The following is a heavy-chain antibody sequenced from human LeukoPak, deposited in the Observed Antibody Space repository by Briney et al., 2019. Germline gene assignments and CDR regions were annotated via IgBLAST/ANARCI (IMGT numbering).Heavy chain of an antibody. CDR2: IIPILGIA. V-gene: IGHV1-69*04. CDR3: AGIAVAGEFDY. CDR1: GGTFSSYA. D-gene: IGHD6-19*01. Sequence: ASVKVSCKASGGTFSSYAISWVRQAPGQGLEWMGRIIPILGIANYAQKFQGRVTITADKSTSTAYMELSSLRSEDTAVYYCAGIAVAGEFDYWGQGTLVTVSS. J-gene: IGHJ4*02.